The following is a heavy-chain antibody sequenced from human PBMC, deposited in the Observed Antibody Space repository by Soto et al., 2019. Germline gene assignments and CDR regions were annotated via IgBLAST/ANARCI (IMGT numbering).Heavy chain of an antibody. V-gene: IGHV1-18*01. CDR2: ISAYNGNT. D-gene: IGHD6-19*01. CDR3: ARDAYISGYFQFDY. J-gene: IGHJ4*02. Sequence: ASVKVSCKASGYTFTSYGISWVRQAPGQGLEWMGWISAYNGNTNYAQKLQGRVTMTTDTSTSTAYMELRSLRAEDTAVYYCARDAYISGYFQFDYWGRGTLVTVSS. CDR1: GYTFTSYG.